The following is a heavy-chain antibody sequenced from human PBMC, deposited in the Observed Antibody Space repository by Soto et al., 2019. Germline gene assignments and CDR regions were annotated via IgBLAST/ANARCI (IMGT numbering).Heavy chain of an antibody. CDR3: RGYYYYYGMDV. V-gene: IGHV3-49*04. CDR1: GFTFGDYA. CDR2: IRSKAYGGTT. Sequence: GGSLRLSCVASGFTFGDYAMSWVRQAPGKGLEWVGFIRSKAYGGTTEYAASVKGRFTISRDDSKSIAYLQMNSLKTEDTAVYYCRGYYYYYGMDVWGQGTTVTVSS. J-gene: IGHJ6*02.